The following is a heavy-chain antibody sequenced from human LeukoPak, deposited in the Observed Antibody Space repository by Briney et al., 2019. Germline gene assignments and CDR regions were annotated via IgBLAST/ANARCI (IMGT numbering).Heavy chain of an antibody. V-gene: IGHV4-34*01. CDR1: GGSFSGYY. CDR2: INHSGST. J-gene: IGHJ5*02. D-gene: IGHD5-18*01. Sequence: SETLSLTCAVYGGSFSGYYWSWIRQPPGKGLEWIGEINHSGSTNYNPSLKSRVTISVDTSKNQFSLKLASVTAADTAIYYCAKGAGGFSYYDWFDPWGQGTLVTVSS. CDR3: AKGAGGFSYYDWFDP.